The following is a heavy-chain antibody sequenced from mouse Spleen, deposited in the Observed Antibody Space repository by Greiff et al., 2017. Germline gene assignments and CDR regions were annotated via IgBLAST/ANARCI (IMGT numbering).Heavy chain of an antibody. CDR3: ARHDWDY. V-gene: IGHV5-6*01. Sequence: EVKVVESGGDLVKPGGSLKLSCAASGFTFSSYGMSWVRQTPDKRLEWVATISSGGSYTYYPDSVKGRFTISRDNAKNTLYLQMSSLKSEDTAMYYCARHDWDYWGQGTSVTVSS. CDR1: GFTFSSYG. J-gene: IGHJ4*01. CDR2: ISSGGSYT. D-gene: IGHD2-13*01.